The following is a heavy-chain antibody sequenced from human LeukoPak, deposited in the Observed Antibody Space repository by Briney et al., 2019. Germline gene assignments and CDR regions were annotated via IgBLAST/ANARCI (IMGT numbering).Heavy chain of an antibody. V-gene: IGHV4-34*01. D-gene: IGHD3-22*01. CDR2: INHSGST. Sequence: SETLSLTCAVYGGSFSGYYWSWIRQPPGKGLEWIGEINHSGSTNYNPSLKSRVTISVDTSKNQFSLKLSSVTAADTAVYYWAPYYYDSSGYSDGGYWGQGTLVTVSS. CDR1: GGSFSGYY. CDR3: APYYYDSSGYSDGGY. J-gene: IGHJ4*02.